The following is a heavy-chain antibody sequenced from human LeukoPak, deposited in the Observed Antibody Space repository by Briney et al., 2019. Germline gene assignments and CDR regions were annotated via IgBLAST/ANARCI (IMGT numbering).Heavy chain of an antibody. J-gene: IGHJ4*02. Sequence: GESLKISCKGSGYTFTSYWISWVRQMPGKGLEWMGRIDPRDSYTNYSPSFQGHVTISADKSIKTAYLQWSGLKASDTAMYYCARHPRGSGWFNYFDYWGQGTLVTVSS. CDR3: ARHPRGSGWFNYFDY. CDR2: IDPRDSYT. CDR1: GYTFTSYW. D-gene: IGHD6-19*01. V-gene: IGHV5-10-1*01.